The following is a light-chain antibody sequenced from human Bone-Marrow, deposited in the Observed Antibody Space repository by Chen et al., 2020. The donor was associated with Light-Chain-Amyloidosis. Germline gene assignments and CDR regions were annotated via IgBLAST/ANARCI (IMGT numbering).Light chain of an antibody. V-gene: IGLV3-21*02. CDR1: NIGSKS. J-gene: IGLJ3*02. CDR3: QVWDRSSDRPV. Sequence: SYVLTQPSSVSVATGQTGTIACGGNNIGSKSVHWYQQTPGQAPLLVVYDDSDRPSGIPERLSVSNSGNTATLTISRVEAGDEADYYCQVWDRSSDRPVFGGGTKLTVL. CDR2: DDS.